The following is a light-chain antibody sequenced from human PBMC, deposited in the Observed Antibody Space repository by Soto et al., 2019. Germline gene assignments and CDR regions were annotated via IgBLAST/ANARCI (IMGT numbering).Light chain of an antibody. CDR2: DAS. J-gene: IGKJ3*01. CDR3: QQRSNWPFT. Sequence: EIVLTQSPATLSLSPGERATLSCRASQSVSSYLAWYQQKPGQAPRLLIYDASNRATGIPARFSGSGSGTDFTLTISSLDPEDFAVYYCQQRSNWPFTVGPGTKVDIK. CDR1: QSVSSY. V-gene: IGKV3-11*01.